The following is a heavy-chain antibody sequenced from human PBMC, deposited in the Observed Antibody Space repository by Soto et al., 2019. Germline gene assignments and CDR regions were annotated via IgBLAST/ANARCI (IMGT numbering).Heavy chain of an antibody. CDR1: GFTFSNYW. V-gene: IGHV3-74*01. D-gene: IGHD5-18*01. CDR2: IHGDGTRT. J-gene: IGHJ4*02. CDR3: IGDPDSYGCSYYDY. Sequence: GGSLRLSCAASGFTFSNYWMHWVRQVPGKGLVWGARIHGDGTRTVYADIVKGRFTISRDNAKNTLYLQMNSLRAEDTAVYYCIGDPDSYGCSYYDYWGQGAPVTVSS.